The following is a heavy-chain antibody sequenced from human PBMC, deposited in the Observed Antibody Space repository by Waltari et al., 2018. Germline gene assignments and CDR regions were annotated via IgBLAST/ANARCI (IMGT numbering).Heavy chain of an antibody. CDR1: GYSSSRGYY. J-gene: IGHJ5*02. Sequence: QVQLQESGPGLVKPSETLSLTCAVSGYSSSRGYYWGWIRQPQGKGLGWIGSIYLSASTYYNPSLKSRVTISVDTSKNQFSLKLSSVTAADTAVYYCARHEEQLVFDPWGQGTLVTVSS. CDR2: IYLSAST. V-gene: IGHV4-38-2*01. CDR3: ARHEEQLVFDP. D-gene: IGHD6-6*01.